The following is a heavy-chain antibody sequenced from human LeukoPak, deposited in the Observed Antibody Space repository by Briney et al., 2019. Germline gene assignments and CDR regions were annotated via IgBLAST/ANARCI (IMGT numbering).Heavy chain of an antibody. J-gene: IGHJ3*02. CDR1: GFTFSSYA. V-gene: IGHV3-30-3*01. CDR3: AREGAYQQLVHGAFDI. Sequence: PGGSLRLSCAASGFTFSSYAMHWVRQAPGKGLEWVAVISYDGSNKYYADSVKGRFTISRDNSKNTLHLQMNSLRAEDTAVYYCAREGAYQQLVHGAFDIWGQGTMVTVSS. CDR2: ISYDGSNK. D-gene: IGHD6-13*01.